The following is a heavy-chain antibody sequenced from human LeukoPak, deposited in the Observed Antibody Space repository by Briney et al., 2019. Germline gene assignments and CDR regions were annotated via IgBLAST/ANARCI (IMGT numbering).Heavy chain of an antibody. CDR3: AKADSSGYYYGFFDY. D-gene: IGHD3-22*01. CDR2: IKHDGSEK. CDR1: GFTFTGYF. J-gene: IGHJ4*02. V-gene: IGHV3-7*03. Sequence: GGSLRLSCAASGFTFTGYFMSWVRQAPGKGLEWVASIKHDGSEKYYVDSVRGRFTISRDNTKNLLYLQMSSLRAEDTAVYYCAKADSSGYYYGFFDYWGQGTLVTVSS.